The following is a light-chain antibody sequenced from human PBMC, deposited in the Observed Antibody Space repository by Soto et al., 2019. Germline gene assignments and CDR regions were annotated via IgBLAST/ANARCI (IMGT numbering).Light chain of an antibody. CDR1: SSDVGGYNY. V-gene: IGLV2-14*01. CDR3: SSYTSSSTLV. J-gene: IGLJ1*01. CDR2: EVS. Sequence: QSALTQPASVSGSPGQSITISCTGTSSDVGGYNYDSWYQQHPGKALKLMIYEVSNRPSGVSNRFSGSKSGNTASLTISGLQAEDEADYYCSSYTSSSTLVFGTGTKVTVL.